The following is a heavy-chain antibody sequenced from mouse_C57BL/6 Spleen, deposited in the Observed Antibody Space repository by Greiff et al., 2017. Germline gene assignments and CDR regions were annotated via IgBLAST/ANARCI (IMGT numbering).Heavy chain of an antibody. CDR1: GYTFTDYN. J-gene: IGHJ2*01. V-gene: IGHV1-22*01. D-gene: IGHD1-1*01. Sequence: VQLQQSGPELVKPGASVKMSCKASGYTFTDYNMHWVKQSHGKSLEWIGYINPNNGGTSYNQKFKGKATLTVNKSSSTAYMELRSLTSEDSAVYYCASPYYGSSYGYYWGQGTTLTVSS. CDR3: ASPYYGSSYGYY. CDR2: INPNNGGT.